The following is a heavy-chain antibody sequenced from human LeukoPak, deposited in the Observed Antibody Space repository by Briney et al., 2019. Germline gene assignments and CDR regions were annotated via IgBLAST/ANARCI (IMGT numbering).Heavy chain of an antibody. Sequence: PSETLSLTCTVSGYSISSGFYWGWIRQPPGKGLECIGSIYHSGSTYYNPSLKSRVTISVDTSKNQFSRNLSSVTAADTAMYYCARAVGTSRNFFDYWGQGTLVTVSS. V-gene: IGHV4-38-2*02. CDR1: GYSISSGFY. CDR3: ARAVGTSRNFFDY. D-gene: IGHD1-26*01. J-gene: IGHJ4*02. CDR2: IYHSGST.